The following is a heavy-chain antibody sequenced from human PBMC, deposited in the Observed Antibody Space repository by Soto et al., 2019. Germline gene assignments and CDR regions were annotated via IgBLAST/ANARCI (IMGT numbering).Heavy chain of an antibody. D-gene: IGHD3-22*01. CDR3: ASPGSYYYDSSGSLPLDY. V-gene: IGHV1-69*13. CDR1: GGTFSSYA. Sequence: SVKVSCKASGGTFSSYAISWVRQAPGQGLEWMGGIIPIFGTANYAQKFQGRVTITADESTSTAYMELSSLRSEDTAVYYCASPGSYYYDSSGSLPLDYWGQGTLVTVSS. J-gene: IGHJ4*02. CDR2: IIPIFGTA.